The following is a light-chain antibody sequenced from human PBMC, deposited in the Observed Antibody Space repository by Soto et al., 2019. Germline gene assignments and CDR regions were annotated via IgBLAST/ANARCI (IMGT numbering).Light chain of an antibody. J-gene: IGLJ7*01. Sequence: QSVLTQPPSASGSPGRSATISCTGTSGDVGGYDYVSWYQKQPGKAPKLMMYGSTTRPLGPPDRFSGSRSGNTASLTVCVLQAVDEFDYYGGSCAVCNNPDVFG. CDR1: SGDVGGYDY. CDR2: GST. CDR3: GSCAVCNNPDV. V-gene: IGLV2-8*01.